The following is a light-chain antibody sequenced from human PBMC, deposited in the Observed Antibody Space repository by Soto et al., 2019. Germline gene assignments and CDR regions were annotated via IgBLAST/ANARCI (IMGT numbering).Light chain of an antibody. CDR1: SSNIGGNS. J-gene: IGLJ1*01. CDR2: DDD. CDR3: CSFVDTGSYL. Sequence: QSVLTQPPSVSAAPGQKVTISCSGSSSNIGGNSVSWYQQLPGTAPKLLIYDDDKRPSGVPDRFSGSKSGTSATLGITGFQTGDEADYYCCSFVDTGSYLFGSGTRSPS. V-gene: IGLV1-51*01.